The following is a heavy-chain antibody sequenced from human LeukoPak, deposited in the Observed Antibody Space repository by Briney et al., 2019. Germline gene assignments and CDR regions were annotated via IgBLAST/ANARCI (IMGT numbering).Heavy chain of an antibody. CDR1: GGSFSGYY. CDR3: ARASSYYDILTGPLAVGYMDV. J-gene: IGHJ6*03. V-gene: IGHV4-34*01. D-gene: IGHD3-9*01. CDR2: INHSGST. Sequence: KPSETLSLTFAVYGGSFSGYYWSWIRQPPGKGLEWIGEINHSGSTNYNPSLKSRVTISVDTSKNQFSLKLSSVTAADTAVYYCARASSYYDILTGPLAVGYMDVWGKGTTVTVSS.